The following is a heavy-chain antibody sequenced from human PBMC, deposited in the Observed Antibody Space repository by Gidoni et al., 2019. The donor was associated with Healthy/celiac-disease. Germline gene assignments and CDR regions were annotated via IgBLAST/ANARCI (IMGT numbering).Heavy chain of an antibody. Sequence: QVQLVASGGGLVKPGGSMSRSCAASGFTFRDYSMSWIRQAPGKGLEWVSYISSSGSTIYYAGSVKGRFTISRDNAKNSLYLQMNSLRAEDTAVYYCAREFYDFWSGWRSKRSYYMDVWGKGTTVTVSS. CDR3: AREFYDFWSGWRSKRSYYMDV. D-gene: IGHD3-3*01. CDR2: ISSSGSTI. V-gene: IGHV3-11*01. J-gene: IGHJ6*03. CDR1: GFTFRDYS.